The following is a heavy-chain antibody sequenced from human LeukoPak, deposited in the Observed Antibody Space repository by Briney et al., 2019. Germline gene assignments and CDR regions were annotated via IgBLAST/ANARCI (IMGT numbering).Heavy chain of an antibody. CDR1: GFTFSSYS. Sequence: PGGSLRLPCAASGFTFSSYSMNWVRQAPGKGLEWVSSISSSSSYIYYADSVKGRFTISRDNAKNSLYLQMNSLRAEDTAVYYCARDPRGYYDYVWGSYRYTDRVYWGQGTLVTVSS. V-gene: IGHV3-21*01. D-gene: IGHD3-16*02. CDR2: ISSSSSYI. J-gene: IGHJ4*02. CDR3: ARDPRGYYDYVWGSYRYTDRVY.